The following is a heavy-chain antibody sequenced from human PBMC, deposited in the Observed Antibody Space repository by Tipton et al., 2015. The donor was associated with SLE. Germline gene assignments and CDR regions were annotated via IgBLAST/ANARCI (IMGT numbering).Heavy chain of an antibody. V-gene: IGHV3-74*01. CDR3: AKDGGIYYYGMDV. D-gene: IGHD3-3*01. CDR2: INSDGSST. J-gene: IGHJ6*02. CDR1: GFTFSSYW. Sequence: SLRLSCAASGFTFSSYWMHWVRQAPGKGLVWVSRINSDGSSTSYADSVKGRFTISRDNAKNTLYLQMNSLRAEDTAVYYCAKDGGIYYYGMDVWGQGTTVTVSS.